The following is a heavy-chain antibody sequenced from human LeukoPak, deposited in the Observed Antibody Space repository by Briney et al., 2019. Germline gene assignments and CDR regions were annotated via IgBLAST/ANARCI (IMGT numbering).Heavy chain of an antibody. CDR2: LTDSGRST. D-gene: IGHD6-6*01. J-gene: IGHJ5*02. V-gene: IGHV3-23*01. CDR1: GFTFSNYA. CDR3: ARDVADRGLKRFDP. Sequence: GGSLRLSCAASGFTFSNYAMSWVRQAPGKGLQWVSALTDSGRSTYYADSVKGRFTISRDNSKNTLSLQMNSLTAEDTAVYYCARDVADRGLKRFDPWGQGTPVTVSS.